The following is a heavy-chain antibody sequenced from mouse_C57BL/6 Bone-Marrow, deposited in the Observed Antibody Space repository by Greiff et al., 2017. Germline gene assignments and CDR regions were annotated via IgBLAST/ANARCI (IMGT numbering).Heavy chain of an antibody. V-gene: IGHV14-4*01. J-gene: IGHJ2*01. Sequence: EVQLQESGAELVRPGASVKLSCTASGFNIKDDYIHWVKLRPEQGLEWIGWIDPEIGDTEYASKFQGKATITSDTSSNTAYLQLSSLTSADTAVYYCASFDGDYFDFWGQGTPLTVAS. CDR1: GFNIKDDY. CDR2: IDPEIGDT. CDR3: ASFDGDYFDF. D-gene: IGHD2-3*01.